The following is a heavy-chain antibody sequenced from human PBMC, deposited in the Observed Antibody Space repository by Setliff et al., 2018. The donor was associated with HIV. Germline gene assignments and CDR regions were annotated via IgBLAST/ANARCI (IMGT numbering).Heavy chain of an antibody. V-gene: IGHV1-69*10. CDR3: ARDREYYYDNSGSPSSDY. Sequence: GASVKVSCKASGGTFSSYAINWVRQAPGQGLEWMGGIIPILGIANYAQKFQGRVTITADKSTSTAYMELSSLRSEDTAVYYCARDREYYYDNSGSPSSDYWGQGTLVTVSS. J-gene: IGHJ4*02. CDR2: IIPILGIA. D-gene: IGHD3-22*01. CDR1: GGTFSSYA.